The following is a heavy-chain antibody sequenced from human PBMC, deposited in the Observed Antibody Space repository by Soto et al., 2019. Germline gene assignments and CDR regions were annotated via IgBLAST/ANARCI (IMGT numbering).Heavy chain of an antibody. CDR2: IYYSGST. J-gene: IGHJ4*02. CDR1: GGSISSSSYY. CDR3: ARHGGYCSGGSCYGWSFDY. Sequence: QLQLQESGPGLVKPSETLSLTCTVSGGSISSSSYYWGWIRQPPGKGLEWIGSIYYSGSTYYNPSLKSRVTIPVDASKNQFSLKLSFVTAADTAVYYCARHGGYCSGGSCYGWSFDYWGQGTLVTVSS. D-gene: IGHD2-15*01. V-gene: IGHV4-39*01.